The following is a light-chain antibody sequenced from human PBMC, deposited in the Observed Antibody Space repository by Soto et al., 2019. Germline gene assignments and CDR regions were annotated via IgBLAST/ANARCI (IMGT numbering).Light chain of an antibody. Sequence: EIVLTQSPGTLSLSPGERATLSCRASQRVSNSYLAWYQQRPGQAPRLLIYVAPSRATGIPDRFSGSGSGTDFTLTISRLEPEDFAVYYCQQYGSSPRTFGQGTKVDI. V-gene: IGKV3-20*01. CDR3: QQYGSSPRT. CDR1: QRVSNSY. CDR2: VAP. J-gene: IGKJ1*01.